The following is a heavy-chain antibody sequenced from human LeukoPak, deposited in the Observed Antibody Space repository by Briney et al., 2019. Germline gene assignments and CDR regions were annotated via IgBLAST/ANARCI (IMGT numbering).Heavy chain of an antibody. V-gene: IGHV4-34*01. CDR1: GGSFSGYY. CDR3: ARGPKVQYCSSTSCYRYYYYGMDV. D-gene: IGHD2-2*01. Sequence: SETLSPTCAVYGGSFSGYYWSWIRQPPGKGLEWIGEINHSGSTNYNPSLKSRVTISVDTSKNQFSLKLSSVTAADTAVYYCARGPKVQYCSSTSCYRYYYYGMDVWGQGTTVTVSS. CDR2: INHSGST. J-gene: IGHJ6*02.